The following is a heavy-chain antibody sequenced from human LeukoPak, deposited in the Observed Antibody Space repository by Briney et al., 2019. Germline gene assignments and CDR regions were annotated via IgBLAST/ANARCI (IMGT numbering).Heavy chain of an antibody. J-gene: IGHJ3*02. V-gene: IGHV3-53*01. CDR2: IYSGGST. D-gene: IGHD6-19*01. CDR3: ARATPKGSGWQADAFDI. CDR1: GFTFSSYA. Sequence: PGRSLRLSCAASGFTFSSYAMHWVRQAPGKGLEWVSVIYSGGSTYYADSVKGRFTISRDNSKNTLYLQMNSLRAEDTAVYYCARATPKGSGWQADAFDIWDQGTMVTVSS.